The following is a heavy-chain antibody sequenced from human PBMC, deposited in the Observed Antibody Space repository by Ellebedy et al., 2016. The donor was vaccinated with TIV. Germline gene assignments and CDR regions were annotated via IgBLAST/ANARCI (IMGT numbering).Heavy chain of an antibody. J-gene: IGHJ4*02. Sequence: GESLKISCAASGFTFSNAWMNWVRQAPGKGLEWVGRIKSKTDGGAADYAAPVKGRFTISRDDSKNTLDLQINSLKTEDTAVYFCTTVYRYNYDSVWGQGTLVTVSS. V-gene: IGHV3-15*01. CDR2: IKSKTDGGAA. D-gene: IGHD5-18*01. CDR3: TTVYRYNYDSV. CDR1: GFTFSNAW.